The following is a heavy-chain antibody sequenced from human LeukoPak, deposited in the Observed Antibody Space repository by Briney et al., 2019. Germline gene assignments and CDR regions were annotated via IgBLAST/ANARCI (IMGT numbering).Heavy chain of an antibody. D-gene: IGHD6-13*01. CDR2: IRYDGSNK. CDR1: GFTFNDYA. J-gene: IGHJ4*02. Sequence: GGSLRLSCAASGFTFNDYAMYWVRQAPGKGLEWVAFIRYDGSNKYYADSVKGRFTISRDNSKNTLYLQMNSLRAEDTAVYYCAKDSTPQYSSSWDYFDYWGQGTLVTVSS. CDR3: AKDSTPQYSSSWDYFDY. V-gene: IGHV3-30*02.